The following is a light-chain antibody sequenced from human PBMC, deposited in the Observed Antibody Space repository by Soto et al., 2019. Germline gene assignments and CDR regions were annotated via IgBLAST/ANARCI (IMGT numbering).Light chain of an antibody. CDR1: QDISNY. Sequence: DIQMTQSPSSLSASVGDRVTITCQASQDISNYLNWYQQKPGKAPKLLIYDASNLETGVPSRFSGSGSGTDFTFTISSLQPEDIATYYCQQYDNLTLTFGVGTKVDIX. J-gene: IGKJ4*01. CDR3: QQYDNLTLT. CDR2: DAS. V-gene: IGKV1-33*01.